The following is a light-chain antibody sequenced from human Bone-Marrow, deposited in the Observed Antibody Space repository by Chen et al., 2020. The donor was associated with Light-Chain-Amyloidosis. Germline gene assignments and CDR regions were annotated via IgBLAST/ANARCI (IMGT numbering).Light chain of an antibody. Sequence: DVVMTQTPLSLSVTPGQPASISCKSSQSLLYSNGVTYLHWFLQKPGQPPQLLIYEAFNRFSGVPHRFSGSGSGTDFTLKISRVEAEDVGTYYCMQSIHLRTFGQGTKVEIK. CDR1: QSLLYSNGVTY. J-gene: IGKJ1*01. V-gene: IGKV2D-29*01. CDR2: EAF. CDR3: MQSIHLRT.